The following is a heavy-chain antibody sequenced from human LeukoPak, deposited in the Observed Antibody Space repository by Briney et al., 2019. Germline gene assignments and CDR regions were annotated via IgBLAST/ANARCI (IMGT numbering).Heavy chain of an antibody. Sequence: GGSLRLSCAASGFAFSSYAMSWVRQAPGKGLEWVSAISGSGGSTYYADSVKGRFTISRDNSKNTLYLQMNSLRAEDTAVYYCAKLPYISCSSSSCYRYYYFDYWGQGTLVTVSS. V-gene: IGHV3-23*01. CDR2: ISGSGGST. CDR3: AKLPYISCSSSSCYRYYYFDY. J-gene: IGHJ4*02. CDR1: GFAFSSYA. D-gene: IGHD2-2*01.